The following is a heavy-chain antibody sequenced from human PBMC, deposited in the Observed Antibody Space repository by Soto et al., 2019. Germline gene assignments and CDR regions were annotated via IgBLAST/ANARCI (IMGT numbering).Heavy chain of an antibody. J-gene: IGHJ6*02. V-gene: IGHV5-51*01. D-gene: IGHD6-13*01. CDR3: ARTSAAGKYYYGMDV. Sequence: GESLKISCKGSGYSFTSYWIGWVRQMPGKGLEWMGIIYPGDSDTRYSPSFQGQVAISADKSISTAYLQWSSLKASDTAMYYCARTSAAGKYYYGMDVWGQGTTVTVSS. CDR2: IYPGDSDT. CDR1: GYSFTSYW.